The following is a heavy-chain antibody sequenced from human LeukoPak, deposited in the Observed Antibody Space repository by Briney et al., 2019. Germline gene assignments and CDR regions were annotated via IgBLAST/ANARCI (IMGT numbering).Heavy chain of an antibody. J-gene: IGHJ3*02. CDR1: GGSISSYY. CDR2: IYYSGST. Sequence: SETLSLTCTVSGGSISSYYWNWIRQPPGKGLEWIGYIYYSGSTNYNPSLKRRVTISVDTSKNQFSLRLSSVTAADTAVYYCARTDAFDAFDIWGQGTMVTVSS. CDR3: ARTDAFDAFDI. V-gene: IGHV4-59*01.